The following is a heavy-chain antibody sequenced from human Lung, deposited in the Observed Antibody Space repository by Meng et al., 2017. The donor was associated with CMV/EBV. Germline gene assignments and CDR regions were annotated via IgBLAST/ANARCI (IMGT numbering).Heavy chain of an antibody. CDR3: ARAMTLALAGVPSEFDP. CDR1: GFTVSSNY. CDR2: IYSGGST. Sequence: LXCAASGFTVSSNYMSCVRQAPGKGLEWVSVIYSGGSTYYADSVKGRFTISRDNSKSTLYLQMNSLRAEDTAVYYCARAMTLALAGVPSEFDPWGQGXLVTVSS. D-gene: IGHD6-13*01. V-gene: IGHV3-66*02. J-gene: IGHJ5*02.